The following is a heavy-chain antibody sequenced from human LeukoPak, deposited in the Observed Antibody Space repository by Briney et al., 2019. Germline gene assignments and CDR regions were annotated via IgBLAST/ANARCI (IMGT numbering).Heavy chain of an antibody. V-gene: IGHV3-30*03. Sequence: PGRSLRLSCAASGFTFSSYGMHWVRQAPGKGLEWVAVISYDGSNKHYADSVKGRFTISRDNSKNTLYLQMNSLRAEDTAVYYCARDEVYCSSTSCRRYYYYGMDVWGQGTTVTVSS. J-gene: IGHJ6*02. CDR1: GFTFSSYG. CDR2: ISYDGSNK. CDR3: ARDEVYCSSTSCRRYYYYGMDV. D-gene: IGHD2-2*01.